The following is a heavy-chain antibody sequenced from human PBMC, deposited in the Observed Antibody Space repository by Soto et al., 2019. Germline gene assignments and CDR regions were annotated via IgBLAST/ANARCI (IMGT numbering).Heavy chain of an antibody. CDR2: INPTGSMT. Sequence: ASVKVSCKASGYSFITSYYMHWVRQAPGQGLEWMGIINPTGSMTKYSQRFQGRLTMTRDTSTSTDYMELTTLTSEDTAVYFCARDTGYDHDAFDIWGQGTIVTVS. CDR3: ARDTGYDHDAFDI. J-gene: IGHJ3*02. D-gene: IGHD5-12*01. CDR1: GYSFITSYY. V-gene: IGHV1-46*01.